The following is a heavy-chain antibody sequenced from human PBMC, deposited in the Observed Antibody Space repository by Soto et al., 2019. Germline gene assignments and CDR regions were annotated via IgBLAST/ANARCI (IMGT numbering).Heavy chain of an antibody. CDR2: TYYMSKWFN. J-gene: IGHJ6*02. V-gene: IGHV6-1*01. D-gene: IGHD6-19*01. CDR1: GDSVSGNRGA. CDR3: ARASFIMWLVRDYCAMDV. Sequence: QLQQSGPGLVKPSQTLSLTCAISGDSVSGNRGAWNWIRQSPSTGLEWRGRTYYMSKWFNDYARTVKSRITINPDTSKTQFSLHLKSVTPEATAVYYCARASFIMWLVRDYCAMDVCGQGTAVTVSS.